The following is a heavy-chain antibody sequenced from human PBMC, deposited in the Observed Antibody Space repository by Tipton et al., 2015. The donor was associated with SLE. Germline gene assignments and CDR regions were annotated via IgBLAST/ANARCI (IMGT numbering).Heavy chain of an antibody. CDR1: GGSITSHY. CDR2: VSYSGTT. V-gene: IGHV4-59*11. Sequence: TLSLTCTVSGGSITSHYWNWIRQPQGKGLEWIGYVSYSGTTSYKPSLESRVTISVDRAKNQFSLKLSSVTAADTAVYYCARFHLKSYYEFDSWGQGTLVTVSS. D-gene: IGHD1-26*01. CDR3: ARFHLKSYYEFDS. J-gene: IGHJ5*01.